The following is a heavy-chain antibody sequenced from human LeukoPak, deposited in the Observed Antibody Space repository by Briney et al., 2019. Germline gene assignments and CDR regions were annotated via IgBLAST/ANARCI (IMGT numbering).Heavy chain of an antibody. V-gene: IGHV4-4*02. CDR3: SRENGAFSPFGY. CDR2: IHLSGRT. CDR1: GGSITTTNW. J-gene: IGHJ4*02. D-gene: IGHD2-8*01. Sequence: SGTLSLTCGVSGGSITTTNWWSWVRQPPGQGLEWIGEIHLSGRTNYNPSLNSRVTLALDTSKNPLSLSLTSVTAVDTAVYYCSRENGAFSPFGYWGQGTLVTVPS.